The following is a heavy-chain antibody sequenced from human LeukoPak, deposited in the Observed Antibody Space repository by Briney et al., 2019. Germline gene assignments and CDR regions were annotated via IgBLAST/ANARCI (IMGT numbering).Heavy chain of an antibody. D-gene: IGHD3-10*01. V-gene: IGHV3-7*01. CDR1: GFTFSSYW. Sequence: QPGGSLRLSCAASGFTFSSYWMGWVRQAPGKGLEWVANIKQDGSEKYYVDSVKGRFTISRDNAKNSLYLQMNSLRAEDTAVYYCAGDAMVRGVTVFDYWGQGTLVTVSS. J-gene: IGHJ4*02. CDR2: IKQDGSEK. CDR3: AGDAMVRGVTVFDY.